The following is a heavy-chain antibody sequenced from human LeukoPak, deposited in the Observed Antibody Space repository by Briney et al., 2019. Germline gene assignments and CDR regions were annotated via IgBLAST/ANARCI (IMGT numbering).Heavy chain of an antibody. CDR2: IRYDGSSK. V-gene: IGHV3-30*02. Sequence: GGPLRLLCAASGFIFSRYGMLWVRHAPGKALEWVAFIRYDGSSKYYADSVKGRFTISRDNSKNTLYLQMNSLRAEDTAVYYCAKEDSSSWYSYYYMDVWGKGTTVTVSS. J-gene: IGHJ6*03. CDR3: AKEDSSSWYSYYYMDV. D-gene: IGHD6-13*01. CDR1: GFIFSRYG.